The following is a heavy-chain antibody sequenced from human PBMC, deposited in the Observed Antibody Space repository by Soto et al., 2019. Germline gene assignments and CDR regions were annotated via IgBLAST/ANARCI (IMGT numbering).Heavy chain of an antibody. V-gene: IGHV3-30-3*01. CDR1: GFTFSSYA. D-gene: IGHD3-9*01. CDR3: ARDRVSYDILTLPDY. Sequence: QVQLVESGGGVVQPGRSLRLSCAASGFTFSSYAMHWVRQAPGKGLEWVAVISYDGSNKYYADSVKGRFTSSRDNSKNTLYLQMNSLRAEDTAVYYCARDRVSYDILTLPDYWGQGTLVTVSS. CDR2: ISYDGSNK. J-gene: IGHJ4*02.